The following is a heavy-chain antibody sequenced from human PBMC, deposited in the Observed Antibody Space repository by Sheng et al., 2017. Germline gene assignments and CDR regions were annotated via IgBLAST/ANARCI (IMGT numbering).Heavy chain of an antibody. CDR3: ARHSMVRAVYYFDY. J-gene: IGHJ4*02. CDR1: GDSISSGSYY. D-gene: IGHD3-10*01. V-gene: IGHV4-61*02. CDR2: LSQWEH. Sequence: QVQLQESGPGLVKPSQTLSLTCTVSGDSISSGSYYWSWIRQPAGRTGVDWAYLSQWEHQLQPLPQKSSHHITRHVQDQFSLKLSSVTAADTAVYYCARHSMVRAVYYFDYWGQGTLVTGLL.